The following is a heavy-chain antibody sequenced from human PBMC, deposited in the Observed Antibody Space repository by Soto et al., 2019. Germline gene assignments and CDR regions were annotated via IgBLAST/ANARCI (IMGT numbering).Heavy chain of an antibody. CDR1: GFSLSTSGVG. J-gene: IGHJ4*02. D-gene: IGHD3-9*01. V-gene: IGHV2-5*02. CDR2: IYWDDSK. CDR3: AHKGPEDWPLDY. Sequence: QITLKESGPTLVRPTQPLTLTCAFSGFSLSTSGVGVGWIRQPPGKALEWLAVIYWDDSKHYSPSLRSRLTINKHTSKNQVVRTMTNMDPMATGTYYCAHKGPEDWPLDYWGQGTLVTVS.